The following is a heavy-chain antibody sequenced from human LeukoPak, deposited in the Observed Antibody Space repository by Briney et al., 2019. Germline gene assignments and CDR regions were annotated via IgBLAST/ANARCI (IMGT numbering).Heavy chain of an antibody. CDR1: GYTFTSYG. CDR3: ARDGFKGVLYYYMDV. CDR2: ISAYNGNT. V-gene: IGHV1-18*01. D-gene: IGHD6-13*01. J-gene: IGHJ6*03. Sequence: ASVKVSCKASGYTFTSYGISWVRQAPGQGLEWMGWISAYNGNTNYAQKLQGRVTMTTDTSTSTAYMELRSLRSDDTAVYYCARDGFKGVLYYYMDVWGKGTAVTVSS.